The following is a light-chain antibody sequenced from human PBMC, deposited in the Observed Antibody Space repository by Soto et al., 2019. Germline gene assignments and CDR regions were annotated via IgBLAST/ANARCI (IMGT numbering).Light chain of an antibody. Sequence: EIVLTQSPGTLSLSPGEGATLSCRASQSVTGTNLAWYQQRAGQAPRLLIYDAYNRATGIPPRFSGSGSGTDFTLTISSLEPEDSAVYYCQHRNDWPLTFGGGTKVDIK. CDR1: QSVTGTN. J-gene: IGKJ4*01. CDR2: DAY. V-gene: IGKV3-11*01. CDR3: QHRNDWPLT.